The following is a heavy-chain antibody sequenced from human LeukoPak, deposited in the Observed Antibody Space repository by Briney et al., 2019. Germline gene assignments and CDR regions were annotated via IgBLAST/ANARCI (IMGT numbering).Heavy chain of an antibody. CDR1: GYTFTSYY. Sequence: SVKVSCKASGYTFTSYYMHWVRQAPGQGLEWMGIINPSGGSTSYAQKFQGRVTMTRDMSTSTVYMELSSLRSEDTAVYYCARALASLVGATLTFDYWGQGTLVTVSS. J-gene: IGHJ4*02. V-gene: IGHV1-46*01. CDR3: ARALASLVGATLTFDY. D-gene: IGHD1-26*01. CDR2: INPSGGST.